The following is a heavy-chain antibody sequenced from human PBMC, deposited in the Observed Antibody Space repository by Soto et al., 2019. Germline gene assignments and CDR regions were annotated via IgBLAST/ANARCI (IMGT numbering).Heavy chain of an antibody. Sequence: EVQLLESGGGLVQPGGSLRLSGAASGFTFSNYAMTWVRQAPGKGLEWVSVITGSGGGTYFVDSVKGRFTISRDNSKNTVYLQMNSLRAEDTAVYYCAKRTLTAAGFDYWGQGTLVTVSS. CDR1: GFTFSNYA. D-gene: IGHD6-13*01. V-gene: IGHV3-23*01. J-gene: IGHJ4*02. CDR3: AKRTLTAAGFDY. CDR2: ITGSGGGT.